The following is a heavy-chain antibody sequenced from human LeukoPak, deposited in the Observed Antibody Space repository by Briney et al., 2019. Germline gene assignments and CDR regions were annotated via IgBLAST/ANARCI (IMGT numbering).Heavy chain of an antibody. Sequence: PSETLSLTCTVSGGSISSSSYYWGWIRQPPGKGLDWIGSIYYSGSTYYNPPLKSRVTIHVYTCNNRFSVKLSSVTAADTAVYYCATGYYKGSFDYWGQGTLVTVSS. CDR1: GGSISSSSYY. V-gene: IGHV4-39*01. D-gene: IGHD3-9*01. CDR3: ATGYYKGSFDY. CDR2: IYYSGST. J-gene: IGHJ4*02.